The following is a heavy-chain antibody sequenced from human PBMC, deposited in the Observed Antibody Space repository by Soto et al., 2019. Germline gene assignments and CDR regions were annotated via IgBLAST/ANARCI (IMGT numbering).Heavy chain of an antibody. J-gene: IGHJ3*02. CDR1: GYTFTSYD. CDR2: MNPNSGNT. V-gene: IGHV1-8*01. D-gene: IGHD3-9*01. CDR3: ARDYYDILTGYYLHDAFDI. Sequence: ASVKVSCKASGYTFTSYDINWVRQATGQGLEWMGWMNPNSGNTGYAQKFQGRVTMTRNTSISTAYMELSSLRSEDTAVYYCARDYYDILTGYYLHDAFDIWGQGTMVTVSS.